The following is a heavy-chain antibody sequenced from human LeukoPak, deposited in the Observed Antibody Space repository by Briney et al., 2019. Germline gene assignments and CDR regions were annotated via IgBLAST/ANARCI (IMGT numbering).Heavy chain of an antibody. J-gene: IGHJ4*02. CDR2: ISGSGGST. CDR1: GFTFSSYA. CDR3: AKIQPPYSSGWYESPPFDY. D-gene: IGHD6-19*01. Sequence: PGGSLRLSCAASGFTFSSYAMSWVRQAPGKGLEWVSVISGSGGSTYYADSVKGRFTISRDNSKNTLYLQMNSLRAEDTAVYYCAKIQPPYSSGWYESPPFDYWGQGTLVTVSS. V-gene: IGHV3-23*01.